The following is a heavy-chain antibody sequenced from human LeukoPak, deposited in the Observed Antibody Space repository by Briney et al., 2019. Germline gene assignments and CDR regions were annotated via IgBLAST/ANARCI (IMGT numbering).Heavy chain of an antibody. CDR2: IYHSGST. CDR1: GGSISSGGYY. V-gene: IGHV4-30-2*01. J-gene: IGHJ4*02. CDR3: ARDQQAGGFDY. D-gene: IGHD6-13*01. Sequence: SETLSLTCTVSGGSISSGGYYWSWIRQPPGKGLEWIGYIYHSGSTYYNPSLKSRVTISVDRSKNQFSLKLSSVTAADTAMYYCARDQQAGGFDYWGQGTLVTVSS.